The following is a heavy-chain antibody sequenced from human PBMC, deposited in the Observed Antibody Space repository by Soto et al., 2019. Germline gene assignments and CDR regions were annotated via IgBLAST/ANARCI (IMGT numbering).Heavy chain of an antibody. CDR3: ARGLPLAADY. Sequence: GASVKVSCKASGYTFTSYDINWVRQAPGQRLERMGWINAGNGNTKYSQKFQGRVTITRDTSASTAYMELSSLRSEDTAVYYCARGLPLAADYWGQGTLVTVSS. CDR1: GYTFTSYD. V-gene: IGHV1-3*01. CDR2: INAGNGNT. J-gene: IGHJ4*02.